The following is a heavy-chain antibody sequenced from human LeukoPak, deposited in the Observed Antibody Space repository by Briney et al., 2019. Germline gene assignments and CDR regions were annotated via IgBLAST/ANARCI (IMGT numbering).Heavy chain of an antibody. J-gene: IGHJ4*02. V-gene: IGHV3-21*04. CDR3: ARADGYNYPNFFDY. CDR1: GFTFSSYA. Sequence: GRSLRLSCAASGFTFSSYAMHWVRQAPGKGLEWVSSISSSSSYIYYADSVKGRFTISRDNAKNSLYLQMNSPRAEDTAVYYRARADGYNYPNFFDYWGQGTLVTVSS. CDR2: ISSSSSYI. D-gene: IGHD5-24*01.